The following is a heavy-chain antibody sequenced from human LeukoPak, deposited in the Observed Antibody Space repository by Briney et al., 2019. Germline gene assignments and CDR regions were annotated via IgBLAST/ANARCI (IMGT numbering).Heavy chain of an antibody. J-gene: IGHJ4*02. CDR1: GGSFSGYY. D-gene: IGHD6-13*01. V-gene: IGHV4-34*01. CDR3: GREIPAAGHFDY. Sequence: SETLSLTCAVYGGSFSGYYWSWIRQPPGKGLEWIGEINHSGSTNYNPSLKSRVTISVDTSKNQFSLKLSSVTAADTAVYYCGREIPAAGHFDYWGQGTPVTVSS. CDR2: INHSGST.